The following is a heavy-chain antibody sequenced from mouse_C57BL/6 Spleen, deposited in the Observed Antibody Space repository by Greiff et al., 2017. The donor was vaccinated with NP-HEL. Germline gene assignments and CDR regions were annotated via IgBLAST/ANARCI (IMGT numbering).Heavy chain of an antibody. V-gene: IGHV1-69*01. J-gene: IGHJ3*01. Sequence: QVQLQQPGAELVMPGASVKLSCKASGYTFTSYWMHWVKQRPGQGLEWIGEIDPSDSYTNYNQKFKGKSTLTVDKSSSTAYMQFSSLTSEDSAVYFCARGEDDYDATGFAYWGQGTLVTVSA. CDR1: GYTFTSYW. CDR2: IDPSDSYT. D-gene: IGHD2-4*01. CDR3: ARGEDDYDATGFAY.